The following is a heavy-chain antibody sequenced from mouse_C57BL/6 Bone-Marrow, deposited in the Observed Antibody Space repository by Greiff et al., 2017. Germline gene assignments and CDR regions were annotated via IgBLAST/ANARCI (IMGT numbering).Heavy chain of an antibody. V-gene: IGHV1-18*01. CDR2: INPNNGGT. D-gene: IGHD1-1*01. CDR1: GYTFTDYN. Sequence: DVKLQESGPELVKPGASVKIPCKASGYTFTDYNMDWVKQSHGKSLEWIGDINPNNGGTIYNQKFKGKATLTVDKSSSTAYMELRSLTSEDTAVYYCARLGVPYYYGSSPPFAYWGQGTLVTVSA. J-gene: IGHJ3*01. CDR3: ARLGVPYYYGSSPPFAY.